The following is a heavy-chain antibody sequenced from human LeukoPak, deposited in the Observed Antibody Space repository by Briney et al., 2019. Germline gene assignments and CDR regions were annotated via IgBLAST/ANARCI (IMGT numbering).Heavy chain of an antibody. V-gene: IGHV1-2*02. CDR3: VRHLTDPTSGDY. D-gene: IGHD1-14*01. CDR2: MHPNTGDT. CDR1: GYTFTDEY. J-gene: IGHJ4*02. Sequence: GASVKVSCKTSGYTFTDEYIHWVRQAPGRGLECMGWMHPNTGDTVYAQKFQGRVTFTRDTSISTAYMELHRLRSDDTAVYYCVRHLTDPTSGDYWGQGTLVTVSS.